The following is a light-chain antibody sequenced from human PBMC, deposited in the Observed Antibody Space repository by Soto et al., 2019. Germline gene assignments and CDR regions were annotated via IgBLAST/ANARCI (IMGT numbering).Light chain of an antibody. J-gene: IGLJ2*01. CDR2: GNS. Sequence: QSVLTQPPSMSGAPGQRVIISCTGSSSNIGAGYDVHWYQQTPGTAPKLLIYGNSNRPSGVPDRFSGSTSGTSASLAITGLQAEDEADYYCQSYDSSLSGVVFGGGTKLTVL. CDR3: QSYDSSLSGVV. V-gene: IGLV1-40*01. CDR1: SSNIGAGYD.